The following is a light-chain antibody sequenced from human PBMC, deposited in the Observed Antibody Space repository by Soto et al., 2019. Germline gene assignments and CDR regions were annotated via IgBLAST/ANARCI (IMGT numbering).Light chain of an antibody. CDR1: QSVSSSY. Sequence: EIVLTQSPGTLSLSRGERATLSCTASQSVSSSYLAWYKQKPGQAPRLLIYGASIRATGIPDRFSGSGSGTDFTLTIGRLEPEDFAVYYCQQYGSSPYTFGQGTKLEIK. CDR2: GAS. J-gene: IGKJ2*01. CDR3: QQYGSSPYT. V-gene: IGKV3-20*01.